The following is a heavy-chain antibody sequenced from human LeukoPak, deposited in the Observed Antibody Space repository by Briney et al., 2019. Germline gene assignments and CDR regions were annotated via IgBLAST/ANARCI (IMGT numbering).Heavy chain of an antibody. V-gene: IGHV4-59*08. CDR3: ARLAVAGLVDY. Sequence: SETLSLTCTVSGGSISSYYWNWIRQPPGRGLEWIGYIYYTGSTNYNPSLKSRVTISVDTSKNQLSLKLSSVTAADTAVYYCARLAVAGLVDYWGQGTLVTVSS. D-gene: IGHD6-19*01. J-gene: IGHJ4*02. CDR2: IYYTGST. CDR1: GGSISSYY.